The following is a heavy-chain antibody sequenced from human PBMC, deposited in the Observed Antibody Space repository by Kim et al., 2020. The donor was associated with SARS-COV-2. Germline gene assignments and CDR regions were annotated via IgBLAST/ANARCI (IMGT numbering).Heavy chain of an antibody. Sequence: GGSLRLSCAASGFTFSSYAMSWVRQAPGKGLEWVSAISGSGGSTYYADSVKGRFTISRDNSKNTLYLQMNSLRAEDTAVYYCAKDFAPITMIFEWFDPWGQGTLVTVSS. CDR2: ISGSGGST. J-gene: IGHJ5*02. V-gene: IGHV3-23*01. CDR3: AKDFAPITMIFEWFDP. CDR1: GFTFSSYA. D-gene: IGHD3-22*01.